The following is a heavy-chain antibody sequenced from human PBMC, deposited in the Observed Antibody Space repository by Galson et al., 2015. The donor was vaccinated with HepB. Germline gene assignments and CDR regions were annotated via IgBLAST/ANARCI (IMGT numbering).Heavy chain of an antibody. J-gene: IGHJ6*02. CDR3: ARDMSTYGMDV. CDR1: GFTFSSYN. V-gene: IGHV3-21*01. Sequence: SLRLSCAASGFTFSSYNMNWVRQAPGKGLEWVSSISSSSGYINYADSVKGRFTISRDNAKNFLYLQMNSLRDEDTAVYYCARDMSTYGMDVWGQGTTVTVSS. CDR2: ISSSSGYI.